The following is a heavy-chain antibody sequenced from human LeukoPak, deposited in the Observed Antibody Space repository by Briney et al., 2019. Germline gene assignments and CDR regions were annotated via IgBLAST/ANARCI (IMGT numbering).Heavy chain of an antibody. CDR3: ARGGGLQSSDGKTCFRGFVY. Sequence: ASVKVSCKASGYGFSDYYMHWVRQAPGQGLEYMGWINPNSGDNSCAQKFQGRVSMTRDTSITTLYMELTSLRSDDTAVYFCARGGGLQSSDGKTCFRGFVYWGQGTLVTVSS. J-gene: IGHJ4*02. CDR1: GYGFSDYY. CDR2: INPNSGDN. V-gene: IGHV1-2*02. D-gene: IGHD5-24*01.